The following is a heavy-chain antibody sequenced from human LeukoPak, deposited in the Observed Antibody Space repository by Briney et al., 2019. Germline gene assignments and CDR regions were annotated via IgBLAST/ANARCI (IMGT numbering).Heavy chain of an antibody. CDR2: INPNSGGT. Sequence: ASVKVSCKASGYTFTGYYMHWVRQAPGQGLEWMGWINPNSGGTNYAQKFQGRVTMTRDTSISTAYMELRRLRSDDTAVYYCARDSDSSGWYWINWFDPWGQGTLVTVSS. D-gene: IGHD6-19*01. CDR3: ARDSDSSGWYWINWFDP. CDR1: GYTFTGYY. V-gene: IGHV1-2*02. J-gene: IGHJ5*02.